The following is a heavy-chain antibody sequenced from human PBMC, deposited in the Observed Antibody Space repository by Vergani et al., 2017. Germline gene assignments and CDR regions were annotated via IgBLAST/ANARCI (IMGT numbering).Heavy chain of an antibody. CDR2: IYYSGTT. J-gene: IGHJ4*02. V-gene: IGHV4-31*03. D-gene: IGHD3-10*01. CDR1: GGSISSGGYY. Sequence: QVQLQESGPGLVKPSQTLSLTCTVSGGSISSGGYYWSWIRQHPGKGLEWIGYIYYSGTTYYNPSLRSRVTISLDTSKNQFSLKLSSVTAADTAVYYCAKYYYGSGSYSHYFDYWGQGTLVTVSS. CDR3: AKYYYGSGSYSHYFDY.